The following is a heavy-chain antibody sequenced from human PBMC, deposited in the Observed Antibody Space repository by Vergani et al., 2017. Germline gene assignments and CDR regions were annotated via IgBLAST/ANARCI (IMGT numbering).Heavy chain of an antibody. CDR2: ISGSGGST. V-gene: IGHV3-23*01. J-gene: IGHJ4*02. CDR1: GFTFSSYA. CDR3: AKAGIVVVTATLDY. Sequence: EVQLLESGRGLVQPGGSLRLSCAASGFTFSSYAMSWVRQAPGKGLEWVSAISGSGGSTYYADSVKGRFTISRDNSKNTLYLQMNSLRAEDTAVYYCAKAGIVVVTATLDYWGQGTLVTVSS. D-gene: IGHD2-21*02.